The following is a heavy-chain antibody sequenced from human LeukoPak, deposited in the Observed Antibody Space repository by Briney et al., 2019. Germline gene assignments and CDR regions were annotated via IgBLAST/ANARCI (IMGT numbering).Heavy chain of an antibody. V-gene: IGHV3-23*01. J-gene: IGHJ5*02. CDR3: AKGGLPGVAAIRFDP. CDR2: ISGRGANR. D-gene: IGHD5-12*01. CDR1: GFTFSSYA. Sequence: GGSLRLSCAASGFTFSSYAMSWVRQAPGKGLEWLSSISGRGANRYYADSVNGRFTISRDNSKNTLYLQVNSLGAEDPAVYYCAKGGLPGVAAIRFDPRGQGTLVTVSS.